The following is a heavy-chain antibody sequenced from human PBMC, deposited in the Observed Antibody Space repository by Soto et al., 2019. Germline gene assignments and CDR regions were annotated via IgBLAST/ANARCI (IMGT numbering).Heavy chain of an antibody. CDR3: ARAGGVQQWLVVNFDY. CDR2: ISYDGSNK. D-gene: IGHD6-19*01. J-gene: IGHJ4*02. CDR1: GFTFSSYA. V-gene: IGHV3-30-3*01. Sequence: VQLVESGGGVVQPGRSLRLSCAASGFTFSSYAMHWVRQAPGKGLEWVAVISYDGSNKYYADSVKGRFTISRDNSKNTLYLQMNSLRAEDTAVYYCARAGGVQQWLVVNFDYWGQGTLVTVSS.